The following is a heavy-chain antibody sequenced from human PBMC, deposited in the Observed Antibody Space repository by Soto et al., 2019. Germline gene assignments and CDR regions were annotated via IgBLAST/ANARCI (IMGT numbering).Heavy chain of an antibody. CDR2: ISGSGVST. CDR3: AKDPEVRITFFGVVIDPQSRSGHFDN. J-gene: IGHJ4*02. D-gene: IGHD3-3*01. V-gene: IGHV3-23*01. Sequence: EVQLLESGGGLVQPGGSLRLSCAASGFTFSSYAMSWVRQAPGKGLEWVSAISGSGVSTYYADSVKGRFTISRDNSKNTLYLQMNSLSAVDMAVYYCAKDPEVRITFFGVVIDPQSRSGHFDNWGQGTLVTFSA. CDR1: GFTFSSYA.